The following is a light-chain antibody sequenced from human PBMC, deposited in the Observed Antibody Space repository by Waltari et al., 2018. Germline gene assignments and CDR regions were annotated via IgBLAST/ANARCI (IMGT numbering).Light chain of an antibody. CDR1: SGRIASNS. J-gene: IGLJ3*02. Sequence: NFMLPQPHSVSESPGKTVTISCTRRSGRIASNSVPWYQQRPGSSPTTVIYENNQRPSGVPDRFSGSIDSSSNSASLTISGLKTEDEADYYCQSYDSSNRGVFGGGTKLTVL. CDR3: QSYDSSNRGV. CDR2: ENN. V-gene: IGLV6-57*01.